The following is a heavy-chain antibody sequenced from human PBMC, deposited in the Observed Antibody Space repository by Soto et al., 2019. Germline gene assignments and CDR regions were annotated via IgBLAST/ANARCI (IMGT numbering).Heavy chain of an antibody. CDR2: ISGSGGST. V-gene: IGHV3-23*01. CDR3: AKDRTWLPKEED. J-gene: IGHJ4*02. Sequence: GGSLRLSCAASGFTFSSYAMSWVRQAPGKGLEWVSAISGSGGSTYYADSVKGRFTTSRDNSKNTLYLQMNSLRAEDTAVYYCAKDRTWLPKEEDWGQGTLVTVSS. CDR1: GFTFSSYA. D-gene: IGHD6-19*01.